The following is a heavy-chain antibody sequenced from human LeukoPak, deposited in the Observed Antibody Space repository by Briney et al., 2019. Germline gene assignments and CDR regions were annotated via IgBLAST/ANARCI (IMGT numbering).Heavy chain of an antibody. CDR2: INPNSGET. Sequence: ASVKVSCKGSGYIFTGYYTQWVRQAPGQGLEWMGWINPNSGETNYAQKFQGRVTMTRDTSTRTADMELSSLRPEDTAVYYCARHFSDMALVSWGQGTLVTVSS. V-gene: IGHV1-2*02. D-gene: IGHD2-15*01. CDR3: ARHFSDMALVS. J-gene: IGHJ4*02. CDR1: GYIFTGYY.